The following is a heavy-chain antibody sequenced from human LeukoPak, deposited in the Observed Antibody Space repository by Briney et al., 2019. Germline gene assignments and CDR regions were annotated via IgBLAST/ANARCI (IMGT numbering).Heavy chain of an antibody. Sequence: GGSLRLSCVASRFTFSSYWMHWVRQDPGKGLVWVSYISPDGSTTRYADSVKGRFTISRDNAKNTLYLQMNSLRAEDTAVYYCAKDRGVVPAAVYYMDVWGKGTTVTVSS. CDR3: AKDRGVVPAAVYYMDV. CDR1: RFTFSSYW. D-gene: IGHD2-2*01. J-gene: IGHJ6*03. V-gene: IGHV3-74*01. CDR2: ISPDGSTT.